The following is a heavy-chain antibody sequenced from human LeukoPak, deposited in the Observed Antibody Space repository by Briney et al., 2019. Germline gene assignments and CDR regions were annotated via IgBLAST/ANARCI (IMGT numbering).Heavy chain of an antibody. CDR1: GFTFSSYS. CDR2: ISTSSSYI. CDR3: ARGMYYYDSSGYYYYFDY. D-gene: IGHD3-22*01. V-gene: IGHV3-21*01. Sequence: PGGSLRLSCAASGFTFSSYSMNWVRQAPGKGLEWVSSISTSSSYIYYADSVKGRFTISRDNAKNSLYLQMNSLRAEDTAVYYCARGMYYYDSSGYYYYFDYWGQGTLVTVSS. J-gene: IGHJ4*02.